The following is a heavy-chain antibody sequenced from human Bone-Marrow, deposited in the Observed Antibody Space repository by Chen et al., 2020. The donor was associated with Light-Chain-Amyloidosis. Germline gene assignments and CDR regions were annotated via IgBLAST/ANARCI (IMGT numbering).Heavy chain of an antibody. J-gene: IGHJ5*02. CDR2: IRSKAYGGTT. Sequence: EVQLVESGGGLVQPGRSLRLSCTASGFTFGHYAMRWVRQAPGKGLEWVGFIRSKAYGGTTEYAASVKGRFTISRDDSKSIAYLQMNSLKTEDTAVYYCTRDVPSKARFLEWVGFDPWGQGTLVTVSS. CDR1: GFTFGHYA. D-gene: IGHD3-3*01. V-gene: IGHV3-49*04. CDR3: TRDVPSKARFLEWVGFDP.